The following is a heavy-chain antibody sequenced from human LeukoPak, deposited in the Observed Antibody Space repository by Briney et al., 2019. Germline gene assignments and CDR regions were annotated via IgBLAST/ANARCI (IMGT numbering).Heavy chain of an antibody. CDR2: IKQDGSEK. J-gene: IGHJ4*02. Sequence: QSGGSLRLSCVASGFTFSNYWMTWVRQAPGKGLEGVAKIKQDGSEKIYVDSVKGRFTISRDNAKSSLYLQMNGLRAEDAAVYYCAKDRLIVTTVIDYWGQGTLVTVSS. V-gene: IGHV3-7*01. D-gene: IGHD5-12*01. CDR1: GFTFSNYW. CDR3: AKDRLIVTTVIDY.